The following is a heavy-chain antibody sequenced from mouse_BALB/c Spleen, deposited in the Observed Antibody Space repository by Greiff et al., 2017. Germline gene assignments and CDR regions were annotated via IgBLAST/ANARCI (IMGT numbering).Heavy chain of an antibody. D-gene: IGHD2-4*01. Sequence: EVKLMESGGGLVKPGGSLKLSCAASGFTFSSYAMSWVRQTPEKRLEWVASISSGGSTYYPDSVKGRFTISRDNARNILYLQMSSLRSEDTAMYYCARGDYDYEFAYWGQGTLVTVSA. V-gene: IGHV5-6-5*01. CDR2: ISSGGST. J-gene: IGHJ3*01. CDR3: ARGDYDYEFAY. CDR1: GFTFSSYA.